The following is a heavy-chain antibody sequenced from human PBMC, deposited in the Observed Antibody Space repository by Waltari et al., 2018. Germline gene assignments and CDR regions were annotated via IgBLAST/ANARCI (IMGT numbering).Heavy chain of an antibody. V-gene: IGHV1-3*01. CDR1: GYTFTSYA. Sequence: QVQLVQSGAEVKKPGASVTVSCKASGYTFTSYAMHWVRQAPGQRLEWMGWINAGNGNTKDSQKFQGRVTITRDTSASTAYMELSSLRSEDTAVYYCARRAVTIGRFDPWGQGTLVTVSS. J-gene: IGHJ5*02. CDR2: INAGNGNT. D-gene: IGHD2-2*01. CDR3: ARRAVTIGRFDP.